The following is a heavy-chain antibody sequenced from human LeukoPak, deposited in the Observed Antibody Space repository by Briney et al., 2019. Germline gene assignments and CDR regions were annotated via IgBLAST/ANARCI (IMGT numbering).Heavy chain of an antibody. V-gene: IGHV4-39*05. CDR1: CGSISNRSYY. J-gene: IGHJ4*02. CDR3: AEEGDYYYFDY. Sequence: SETPSLNCTVSCGSISNRSYYWGWIRQPPGKGPGWIGSIYYSGSTYYNPSLKSRVTISVDTSKNQFSLKLSSVTAADTAVYYCAEEGDYYYFDYWGQGTLVTVSS. CDR2: IYYSGST. D-gene: IGHD3-10*01.